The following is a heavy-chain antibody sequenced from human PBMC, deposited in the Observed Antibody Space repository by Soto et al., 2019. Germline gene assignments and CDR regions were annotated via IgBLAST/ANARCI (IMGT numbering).Heavy chain of an antibody. CDR2: FRAGGDDGTT. J-gene: IGHJ4*02. D-gene: IGHD3-10*01. CDR3: AKKVNSGSGSQYFDY. V-gene: IGHV3-23*01. Sequence: GGSLRLSCVASGFTFSSYSMGWVRQAPGKGLEWVSGFRAGGDDGTTYYADTVKGRFTISRDNSKNTLFLQMNSLRAEDTAIYYCAKKVNSGSGSQYFDYFGQGTLVTVSS. CDR1: GFTFSSYS.